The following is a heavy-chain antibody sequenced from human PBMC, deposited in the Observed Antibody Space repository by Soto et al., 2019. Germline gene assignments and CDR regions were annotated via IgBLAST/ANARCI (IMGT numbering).Heavy chain of an antibody. CDR1: GFSFDDYA. V-gene: IGHV3-9*01. D-gene: IGHD4-4*01. Sequence: EVQVVESGGGLVQPGRSLRLSCAASGFSFDDYAMHWVRQAPGKGLEWISGITWNSGSIEYADSVKGRFTISRDNAKNSLYLQMNSLRVEDTALYYCAKETLQLMTPGSYYFYFMDVWGKRTTVTVSS. CDR3: AKETLQLMTPGSYYFYFMDV. CDR2: ITWNSGSI. J-gene: IGHJ6*03.